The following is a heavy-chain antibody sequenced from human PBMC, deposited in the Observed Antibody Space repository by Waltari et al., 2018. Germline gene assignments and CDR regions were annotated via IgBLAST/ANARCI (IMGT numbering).Heavy chain of an antibody. V-gene: IGHV4-34*02. CDR1: GGSFSGYY. D-gene: IGHD2-15*01. CDR3: VRLEDCTGPGGHCYSGDPFALDV. J-gene: IGHJ6*02. CDR2: INHAGYT. Sequence: QVQLQQWGAGLLQSSETLSLTCAVYGGSFSGYYWGWVRQHPGKGLAWIGEINHAGYTNHNPSLRSRVTMSADTSKSQFSLKLNSVTAADTAVYYCVRLEDCTGPGGHCYSGDPFALDVWGQGTTVTVSS.